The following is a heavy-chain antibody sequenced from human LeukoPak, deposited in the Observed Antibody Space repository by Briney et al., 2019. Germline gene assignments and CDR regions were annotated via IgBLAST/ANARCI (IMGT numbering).Heavy chain of an antibody. J-gene: IGHJ6*02. Sequence: PAETLSLTCTVSGGSISSGSYYWSWIRQPAGKGLEWIGRIYTSGSTNYNPSLKSRVTISVDTSENQFSLKLSSVTAAGTAVYYCARDPLIGTLLYQGSYGMDVWGQGTTVTVSS. D-gene: IGHD1-20*01. CDR1: GGSISSGSYY. CDR2: IYTSGST. CDR3: ARDPLIGTLLYQGSYGMDV. V-gene: IGHV4-61*02.